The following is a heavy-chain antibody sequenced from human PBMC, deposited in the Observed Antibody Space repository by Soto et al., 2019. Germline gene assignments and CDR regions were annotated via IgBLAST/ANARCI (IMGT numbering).Heavy chain of an antibody. Sequence: EVQLVESGGGLVQPGMSLRLSCAASGFTFDDYAMHWVRQAPGKGLEWVSGISWNSGSIGYADSVKGRFTISRDNAKNSLYLQMNCLRAEDTALYYCAKDNAARPYDAFDIWGQGTMVTVSS. D-gene: IGHD6-6*01. J-gene: IGHJ3*02. V-gene: IGHV3-9*01. CDR2: ISWNSGSI. CDR1: GFTFDDYA. CDR3: AKDNAARPYDAFDI.